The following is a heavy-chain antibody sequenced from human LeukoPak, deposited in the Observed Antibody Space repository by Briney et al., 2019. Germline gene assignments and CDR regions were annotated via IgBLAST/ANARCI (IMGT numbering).Heavy chain of an antibody. J-gene: IGHJ4*02. Sequence: SETLSLTCTVSAGSVSSGSYYWSWIRQPPGKGREWIGYIYYSGSTHYNPSLKSRVTISGDTSKNQFSLKLSSVTAADTAVYFCARVDYDGSCYNFDYWGQRTLVTVSS. CDR1: AGSVSSGSYY. D-gene: IGHD3-22*01. CDR2: IYYSGST. V-gene: IGHV4-61*01. CDR3: ARVDYDGSCYNFDY.